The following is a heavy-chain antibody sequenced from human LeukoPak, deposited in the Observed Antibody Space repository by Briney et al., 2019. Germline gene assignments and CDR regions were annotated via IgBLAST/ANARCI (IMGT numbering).Heavy chain of an antibody. CDR3: ARDSSGYSYGAHFDY. D-gene: IGHD5-18*01. CDR1: GGSISSSSYY. V-gene: IGHV4-39*07. CDR2: IYYSGST. Sequence: PSETLSLTCTVSGGSISSSSYYWGWIRQPPGKGLEWIGSIYYSGSTYYNPSLKSRVTISVDTSKNQFSLKLSSVTAADTAVYYCARDSSGYSYGAHFDYWGQGTLVTVSS. J-gene: IGHJ4*02.